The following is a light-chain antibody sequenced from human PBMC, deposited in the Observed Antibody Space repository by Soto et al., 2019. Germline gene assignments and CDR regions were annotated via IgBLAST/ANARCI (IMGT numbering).Light chain of an antibody. CDR2: HTS. CDR1: QSISGN. CDR3: QQRSNWLT. J-gene: IGKJ4*01. V-gene: IGKV3-11*01. Sequence: EIVMTQSPATLSVSPGESATLSCRASQSISGNLAWYQQKPGLSPRLLIYHTSTRATGVPARFSGSGSGTDFTLTISSLEPEDFAVYYCQQRSNWLTFGGGTKVDIK.